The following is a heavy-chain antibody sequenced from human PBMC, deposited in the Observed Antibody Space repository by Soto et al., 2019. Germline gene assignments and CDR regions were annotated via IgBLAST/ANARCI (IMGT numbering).Heavy chain of an antibody. CDR1: GYTFTSYG. Sequence: QVQLVQCEAEVKKPGASVKVSCKASGYTFTSYGISWVRQAPGQGPEWMGWISTNNGNTNYAQKIRGRVTMTTDTSTSTAYMELWSLRSDDTAVYYCARHTSSWPFDYWGQGTLVTVSS. D-gene: IGHD6-13*01. CDR3: ARHTSSWPFDY. CDR2: ISTNNGNT. J-gene: IGHJ4*02. V-gene: IGHV1-18*01.